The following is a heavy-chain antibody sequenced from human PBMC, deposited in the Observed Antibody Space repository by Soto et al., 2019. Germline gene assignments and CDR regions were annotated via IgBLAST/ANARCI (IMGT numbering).Heavy chain of an antibody. J-gene: IGHJ4*02. CDR2: IYHSGST. CDR3: ARDSYMKKGYSYGQPFDY. D-gene: IGHD5-18*01. V-gene: IGHV4-38-2*02. CDR1: GYSISSGYY. Sequence: PSETLSLTCAVSGYSISSGYYWGWIRQPPGKGLEWIGSIYHSGSTYYNPSLKSRVTISVDTSKNQFSLKLSSVTAADTAVYYCARDSYMKKGYSYGQPFDYWGQGTLVTVSS.